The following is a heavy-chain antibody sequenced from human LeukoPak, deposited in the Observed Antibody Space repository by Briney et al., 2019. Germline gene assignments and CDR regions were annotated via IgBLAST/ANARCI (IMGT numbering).Heavy chain of an antibody. J-gene: IGHJ4*02. CDR1: GFTFSSYA. CDR3: AKEYSSGWFFDY. V-gene: IGHV3-30*18. D-gene: IGHD6-19*01. Sequence: GGSLRLSCAASGFTFSSYALHWVRQAPGKGLEWVAVISFDASNKYYADSVRGRFTLSRDNSKNTLYLQVNSLRTEDTAVYHCAKEYSSGWFFDYWGQGTLVTVSS. CDR2: ISFDASNK.